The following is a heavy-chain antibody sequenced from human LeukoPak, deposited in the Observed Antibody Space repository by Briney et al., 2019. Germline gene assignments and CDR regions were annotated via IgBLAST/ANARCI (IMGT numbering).Heavy chain of an antibody. CDR3: ARSEQQLVRGYGFDP. Sequence: ASVNVSCTASGYTFTGYYMHWVRHAPGQGLEWMGWINPNSGGTNYAQTFQGRVTMTRDTSISTAYMERSRLRSDDTPVFYFARSEQQLVRGYGFDPWGQGTLVTVSS. CDR1: GYTFTGYY. D-gene: IGHD6-13*01. J-gene: IGHJ5*02. V-gene: IGHV1-2*02. CDR2: INPNSGGT.